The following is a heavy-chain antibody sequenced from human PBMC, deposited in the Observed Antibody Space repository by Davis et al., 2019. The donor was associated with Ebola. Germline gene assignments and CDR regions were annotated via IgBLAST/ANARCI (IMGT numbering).Heavy chain of an antibody. Sequence: PGGSLRLSCTVSGGSISPYYWSWIRQPPGKGLEWIGYIYHTGSTKSNPSLKNRVTMSVDTSKNQIPLELSSVSAADTAVYYCARETAISPDAFDIWGPGTMVTVSS. D-gene: IGHD3-3*01. CDR2: IYHTGST. J-gene: IGHJ3*02. CDR1: GGSISPYY. V-gene: IGHV4-59*01. CDR3: ARETAISPDAFDI.